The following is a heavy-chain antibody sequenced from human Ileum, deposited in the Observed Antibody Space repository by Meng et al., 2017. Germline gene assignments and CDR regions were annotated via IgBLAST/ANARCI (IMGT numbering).Heavy chain of an antibody. V-gene: IGHV4-4*02. J-gene: IGHJ4*02. CDR1: GDSISSVNW. CDR2: IFHTGST. D-gene: IGHD1/OR15-1a*01. CDR3: ATNKNKKIDY. Sequence: GSLRLSCAVSGDSISSVNWWNWVRQPPGKGLEWIGEIFHTGSTNFNPSFESRLTLSTDESKNQVSLKLSSVTAADTAVYYCATNKNKKIDYWGQGTLVTVSS.